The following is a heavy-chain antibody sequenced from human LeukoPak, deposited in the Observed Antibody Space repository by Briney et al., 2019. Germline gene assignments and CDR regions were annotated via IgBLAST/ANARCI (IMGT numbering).Heavy chain of an antibody. CDR2: IWYDGSNK. V-gene: IGHV3-33*01. CDR3: ASNYDSSGQYFDY. Sequence: GGSLRLSCAASGFTFSSYGMHWVHQAPGKGLEWVAVIWYDGSNKYYADSVKGRFTISRDNSKNTLYLQMNSLRAEDTAVYYCASNYDSSGQYFDYWGQGTLVTVSS. J-gene: IGHJ4*02. CDR1: GFTFSSYG. D-gene: IGHD3-22*01.